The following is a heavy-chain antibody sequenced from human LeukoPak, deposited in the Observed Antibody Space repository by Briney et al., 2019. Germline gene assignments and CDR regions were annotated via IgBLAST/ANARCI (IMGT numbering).Heavy chain of an antibody. CDR2: INPSGGST. J-gene: IGHJ3*02. CDR1: GYTFTSYY. Sequence: ASVKVSCKASGYTFTSYYMHWVRQAPGQGLEWMGIINPSGGSTSYAQKFQGRVTMTRDTSTSTVYMELSSLRSEDTAVYYCARDKCSAGDYYDSSGPWYAFDIWGQGTMVTVSS. CDR3: ARDKCSAGDYYDSSGPWYAFDI. V-gene: IGHV1-46*01. D-gene: IGHD3-22*01.